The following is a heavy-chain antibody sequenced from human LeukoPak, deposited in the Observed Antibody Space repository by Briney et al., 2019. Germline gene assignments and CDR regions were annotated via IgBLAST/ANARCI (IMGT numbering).Heavy chain of an antibody. CDR1: GGSISSYY. Sequence: SETLSLTCTVSGGSISSYYWSWIRQPPGKGLEWIGYIYYSGSTNYNPSLKSRVTISVDTSKNQFSLKLSSVTAADTAVYYCARHWDFWSGYYGFGFDPWGQGTLVTVSS. J-gene: IGHJ5*02. CDR2: IYYSGST. CDR3: ARHWDFWSGYYGFGFDP. V-gene: IGHV4-59*08. D-gene: IGHD3-3*01.